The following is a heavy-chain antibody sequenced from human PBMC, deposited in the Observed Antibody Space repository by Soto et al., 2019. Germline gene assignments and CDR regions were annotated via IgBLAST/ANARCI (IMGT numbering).Heavy chain of an antibody. V-gene: IGHV3-23*01. CDR1: GFTFSSYG. Sequence: EVRLLESGGGLVQPGGSLRLSCAASGFTFSSYGMSWVRQAPGKGLEWVSAISSSGGSAYYADSVKGRFTISRDNSKNTLYLQMNSLRAEDTAVYYCARGATSPSYWGQGTLVTVSS. J-gene: IGHJ4*02. CDR2: ISSSGGSA. CDR3: ARGATSPSY.